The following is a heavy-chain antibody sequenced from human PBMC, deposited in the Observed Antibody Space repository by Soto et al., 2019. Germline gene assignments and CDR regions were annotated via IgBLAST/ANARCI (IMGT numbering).Heavy chain of an antibody. Sequence: EVQLVESGGGLVKPGESLGLSCAASGFSFSNAWMNWVRQAPGKGLEWVGGIKSKTDGGTTDYAAPVNGRFSISRDDSKNTLYLQMSSLKTDDTAVYYCTRGRLSGHYTDYWGRGTLVTVSS. CDR1: GFSFSNAW. CDR3: TRGRLSGHYTDY. J-gene: IGHJ4*02. V-gene: IGHV3-15*07. CDR2: IKSKTDGGTT. D-gene: IGHD5-12*01.